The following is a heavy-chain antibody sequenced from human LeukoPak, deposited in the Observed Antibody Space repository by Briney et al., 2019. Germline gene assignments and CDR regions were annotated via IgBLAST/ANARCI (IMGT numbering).Heavy chain of an antibody. V-gene: IGHV4-4*07. J-gene: IGHJ4*01. D-gene: IGHD5-12*01. CDR1: GGSISNYY. CDR3: AVHGGGGYGLDY. Sequence: SETLSLTCIVSGGSISNYYWSWIRQPAGKGLQWIGRINTRGNTNYNPSLKSRVTMSVDTSKNQFSLKLHSLTAADTAVYYCAVHGGGGYGLDYWVHGTLVTDS. CDR2: INTRGNT.